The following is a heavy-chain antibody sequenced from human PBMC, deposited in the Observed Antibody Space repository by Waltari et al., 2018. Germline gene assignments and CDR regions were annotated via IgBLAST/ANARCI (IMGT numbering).Heavy chain of an antibody. D-gene: IGHD7-27*01. Sequence: QVQLQESGPGLVKPSETLSLTCTVSGGSISSYYWSWIRQPPGKGLEWIGYIYYSGSTNYNPSLKSRVTISVDTSKNQFSLKLSSVTAADTAVYYCAREALTGVDYWGQGTLVTVSS. CDR2: IYYSGST. J-gene: IGHJ4*02. CDR3: AREALTGVDY. CDR1: GGSISSYY. V-gene: IGHV4-59*01.